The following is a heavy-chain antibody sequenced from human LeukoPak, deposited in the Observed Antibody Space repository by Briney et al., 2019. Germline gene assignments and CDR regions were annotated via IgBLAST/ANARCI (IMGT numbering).Heavy chain of an antibody. Sequence: PSETLSLTCTVSGGSISSSSYYWGWIRQPPGKGLEGLGSIYYSGSTYYNPSLKSRVTISVDTSKNQFSLKLSSVTAADTAVYYCARGHSSDYWGQGTLVTVSS. CDR2: IYYSGST. D-gene: IGHD6-13*01. CDR1: GGSISSSSYY. V-gene: IGHV4-39*01. J-gene: IGHJ4*02. CDR3: ARGHSSDY.